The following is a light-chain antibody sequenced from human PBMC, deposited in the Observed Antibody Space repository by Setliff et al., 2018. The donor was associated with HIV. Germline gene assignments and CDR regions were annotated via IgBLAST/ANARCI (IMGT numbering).Light chain of an antibody. Sequence: QSVLTQPASVSGSPGQSITISCTGTSSDVGDYNYVSWYQQYPGKAPKLMIYQATKRPSGVSNRFSGSKSGNTASLTISGLQAEDEADYYCCSNTGSNTYVFGSGTKVTVL. J-gene: IGLJ1*01. CDR2: QAT. CDR3: CSNTGSNTYV. V-gene: IGLV2-14*01. CDR1: SSDVGDYNY.